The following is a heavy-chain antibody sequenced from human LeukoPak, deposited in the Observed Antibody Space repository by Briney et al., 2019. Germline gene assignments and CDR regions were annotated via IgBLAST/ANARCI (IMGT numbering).Heavy chain of an antibody. CDR2: IRSKAYGGTT. CDR3: TSDRRITIFGVDPYHYYMDV. D-gene: IGHD3-3*01. V-gene: IGHV3-49*04. Sequence: PGRSLRLSCTASGFTFGDYAMSWVRQAPGKGLEWVGFIRSKAYGGTTEYAASVKGRFTISRDDSKSIAYLQMNSLKTEDTAVYYCTSDRRITIFGVDPYHYYMDVWGKGTTVTVSS. CDR1: GFTFGDYA. J-gene: IGHJ6*03.